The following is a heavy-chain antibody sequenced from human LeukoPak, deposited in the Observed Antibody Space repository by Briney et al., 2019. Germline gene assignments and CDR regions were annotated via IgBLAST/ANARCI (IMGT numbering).Heavy chain of an antibody. Sequence: ASVKVSCKASGYTFTSYYMHWVRQAPGQGLEWMGIINPSGGSTSYAQNFQGRVTMTRDTSASTVYMELSSLRSEDTAIYYCARIRDGYNDAYDIWGQGTVVTVPS. CDR1: GYTFTSYY. CDR3: ARIRDGYNDAYDI. V-gene: IGHV1-46*01. J-gene: IGHJ3*02. D-gene: IGHD5-24*01. CDR2: INPSGGST.